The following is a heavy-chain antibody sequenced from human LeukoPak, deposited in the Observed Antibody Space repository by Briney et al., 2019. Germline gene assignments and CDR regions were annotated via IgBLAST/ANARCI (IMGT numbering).Heavy chain of an antibody. J-gene: IGHJ4*02. CDR3: ARDSSGYQSFDY. V-gene: IGHV1-69*01. CDR2: IIPIFGTA. CDR1: GGTFSSYA. Sequence: ASVKVSCKASGGTFSSYAISWVRQAPGQGLEWMGGIIPIFGTANYAQKFQGRVTITADESTSTAYMELSSLRSEDTAVYYCARDSSGYQSFDYWGQGTLVTVSS. D-gene: IGHD3-22*01.